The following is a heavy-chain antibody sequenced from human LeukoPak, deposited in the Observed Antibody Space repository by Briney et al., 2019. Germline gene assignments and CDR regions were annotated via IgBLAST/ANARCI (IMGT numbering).Heavy chain of an antibody. CDR1: GGTFSSYA. CDR3: ARGGTPRGASNWNDVRFDY. V-gene: IGHV1-69*05. Sequence: GASVKVSCKASGGTFSSYAISWVRQAPGQGLEWMGGIIPIFGTANYAQKFQGRVTITTDESTSTAYMELSSLRSEDTAVYYCARGGTPRGASNWNDVRFDYWGQGTLVTVSS. J-gene: IGHJ4*02. D-gene: IGHD1-1*01. CDR2: IIPIFGTA.